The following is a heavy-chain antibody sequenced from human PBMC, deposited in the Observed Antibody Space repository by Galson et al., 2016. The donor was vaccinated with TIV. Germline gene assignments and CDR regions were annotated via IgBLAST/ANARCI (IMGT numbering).Heavy chain of an antibody. CDR3: ARASSDYFYNYGMDV. CDR1: GFSLSRSRMC. Sequence: PALVKPTQTLTLTCTFSGFSLSRSRMCVTWMRQPPGKALEWLARIDGDDDTYYNNFLATRLFITKDTSRNQVVLTLTNLDPADTATDYCARASSDYFYNYGMDVWGQGTTVTVS. J-gene: IGHJ6*02. V-gene: IGHV2-70*11. CDR2: IDGDDDT. D-gene: IGHD6-19*01.